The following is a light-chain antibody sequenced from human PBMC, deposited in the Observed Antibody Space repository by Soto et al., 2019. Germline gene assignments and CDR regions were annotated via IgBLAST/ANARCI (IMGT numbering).Light chain of an antibody. CDR3: QHYHSLPIT. J-gene: IGKJ4*01. V-gene: IGKV1-5*01. Sequence: DIQMTQFPPTLTASVGDRVTITCRASQTINSWVAWYHQKPGKAPKLLIYDASNLEGGVPSKFSGRGYGSEFTLTINFLQTDDSGTYFCQHYHSLPITFGGGTKLEI. CDR1: QTINSW. CDR2: DAS.